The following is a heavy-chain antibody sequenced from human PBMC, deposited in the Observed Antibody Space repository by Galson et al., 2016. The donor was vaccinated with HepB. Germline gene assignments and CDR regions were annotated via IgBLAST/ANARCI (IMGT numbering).Heavy chain of an antibody. Sequence: SLRLSCAASGFTFNDYAMHWVRQGPGKGLEWVSGISWNSGSTGYADSVKGRFTISRDNAKNSLFLQMNSLRAEDTALYYCAKGCSGGSCYFDSWGQGTLVTASS. J-gene: IGHJ4*02. D-gene: IGHD2-15*01. CDR3: AKGCSGGSCYFDS. CDR1: GFTFNDYA. CDR2: ISWNSGST. V-gene: IGHV3-9*01.